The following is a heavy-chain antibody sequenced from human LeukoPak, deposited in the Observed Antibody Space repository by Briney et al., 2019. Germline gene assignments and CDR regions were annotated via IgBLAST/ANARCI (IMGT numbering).Heavy chain of an antibody. V-gene: IGHV4-59*01. Sequence: PSETLSLTCTVSGGSISSYYWSWIRQPPGKGLEWIGYIYYSGSTNYNPSLKSRVTISVDTSKNQFSLKLSSVTAADTAVYYCARGVYGSGSYLHSWWFDPWGQGTLVTVSS. J-gene: IGHJ5*02. CDR3: ARGVYGSGSYLHSWWFDP. CDR1: GGSISSYY. CDR2: IYYSGST. D-gene: IGHD3-10*01.